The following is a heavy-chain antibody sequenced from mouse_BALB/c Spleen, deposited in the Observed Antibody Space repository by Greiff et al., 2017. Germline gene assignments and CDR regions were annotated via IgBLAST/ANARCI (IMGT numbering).Heavy chain of an antibody. V-gene: IGHV5-9-3*01. Sequence: EVQVVESGGGLVKPGGSLKLSCAASGFTFSSYAMSWVRQTPEKRLEWVATISSGGSYTYYPDSVKGRFTISRDNAKNTLYLQMSSLRSEDTAMYYCARGSYFDYGGQGTTLTVSS. D-gene: IGHD1-1*01. J-gene: IGHJ2*01. CDR1: GFTFSSYA. CDR3: ARGSYFDY. CDR2: ISSGGSYT.